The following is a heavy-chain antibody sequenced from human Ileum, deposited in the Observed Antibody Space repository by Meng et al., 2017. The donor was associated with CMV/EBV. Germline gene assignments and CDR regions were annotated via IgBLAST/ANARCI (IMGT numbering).Heavy chain of an antibody. V-gene: IGHV4-4*07. Sequence: QVHAHESGPGLVKPSETLSPICTVSGDSMNDYCWTWIRQPAGKGLEWIGRIYTSGSSSYNPSLKSRVTMSVDKSKNQVSLKLTSVTAADTAVYYCARDVRLVGHFDYWGQGTLVTVSS. J-gene: IGHJ4*02. D-gene: IGHD2-15*01. CDR3: ARDVRLVGHFDY. CDR1: GDSMNDYC. CDR2: IYTSGSS.